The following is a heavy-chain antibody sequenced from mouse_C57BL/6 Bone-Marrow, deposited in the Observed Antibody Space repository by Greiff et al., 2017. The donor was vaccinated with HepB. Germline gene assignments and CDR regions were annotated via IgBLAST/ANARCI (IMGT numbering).Heavy chain of an antibody. CDR3: ARNNDYNIRFAY. V-gene: IGHV2-2*01. J-gene: IGHJ3*01. Sequence: VQLQQSGPGLVQPSQSLSITCTVSGFSLTSYGVHWVRQSPGKGLEWLGVIWSGGSTDYNAAFISRLSISKDNSKSQVFFKMNSLQADDTAIYYCARNNDYNIRFAYWGQGTPVTVSA. D-gene: IGHD2-4*01. CDR2: IWSGGST. CDR1: GFSLTSYG.